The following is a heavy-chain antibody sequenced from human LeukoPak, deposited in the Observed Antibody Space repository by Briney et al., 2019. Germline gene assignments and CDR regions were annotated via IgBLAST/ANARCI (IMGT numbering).Heavy chain of an antibody. V-gene: IGHV4-4*07. D-gene: IGHD3-22*01. CDR2: IFTSGRT. Sequence: SETLSLTCTVSGGSISNFYWSWIRQPAGKGLEWIGRIFTSGRTNYNPSLKSRVTMSVDTSRGQFSLKLSSVTAADTAVYYCARDRGYYYDSSGYYDAFDIWGQGTMVTVSS. CDR1: GGSISNFY. J-gene: IGHJ3*02. CDR3: ARDRGYYYDSSGYYDAFDI.